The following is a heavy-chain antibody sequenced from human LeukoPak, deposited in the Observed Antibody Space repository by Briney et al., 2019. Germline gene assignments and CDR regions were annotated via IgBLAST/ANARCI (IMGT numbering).Heavy chain of an antibody. Sequence: GGSLRLSCAASALTVSSNYMSWVRQAPGKGLEWVSVIYSDGTTNYADSVKGRYTISRDNSKNTLYLQMNSLRGKDTAVYYCARAHSSGPDAFDIWGQGTMVTVSS. D-gene: IGHD3-22*01. V-gene: IGHV3-66*01. CDR2: IYSDGTT. J-gene: IGHJ3*02. CDR3: ARAHSSGPDAFDI. CDR1: ALTVSSNY.